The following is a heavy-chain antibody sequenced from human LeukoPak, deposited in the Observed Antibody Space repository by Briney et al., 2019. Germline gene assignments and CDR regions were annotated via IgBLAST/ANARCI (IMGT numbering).Heavy chain of an antibody. CDR2: IYHSGST. Sequence: PSQTLSLTCAVSGGSISSGGYSWSWIRQPPGKGLEWIGYIYHSGSTYYNPSLKSRVTISVDRSKNQFSLKLSSVTAADTAVYYCASSYYYGSGSPEYYFDYWGQGTLVTVSS. D-gene: IGHD3-10*01. CDR3: ASSYYYGSGSPEYYFDY. CDR1: GGSISSGGYS. J-gene: IGHJ4*02. V-gene: IGHV4-30-2*01.